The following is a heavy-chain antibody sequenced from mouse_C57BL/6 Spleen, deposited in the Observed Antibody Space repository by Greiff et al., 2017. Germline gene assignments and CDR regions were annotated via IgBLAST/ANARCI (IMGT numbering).Heavy chain of an antibody. CDR1: GYTFTSYW. CDR2: INPRNGGT. J-gene: IGHJ4*01. D-gene: IGHD2-9*01. V-gene: IGHV1-53*01. Sequence: VQLQQPGTELVKPGASVKLSCKASGYTFTSYWMHWVKQRPGQGLEWIGNINPRNGGTNYNEKFKSKATLTVDKSSSTAYMQLSSLTSEDSAVXYCASPCYGYDGGYAMDYWGQGTSVTVSS. CDR3: ASPCYGYDGGYAMDY.